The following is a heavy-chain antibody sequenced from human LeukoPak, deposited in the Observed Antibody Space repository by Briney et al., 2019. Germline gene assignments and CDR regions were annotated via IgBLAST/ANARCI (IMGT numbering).Heavy chain of an antibody. V-gene: IGHV3-23*01. CDR3: AKDGHGQQQAFDY. D-gene: IGHD6-13*01. CDR1: DFHFNSYA. CDR2: MRGSGGST. J-gene: IGHJ4*02. Sequence: GWSLRLSCAASDFHFNSYAMSWLRQPPGKGLEWASAMRGSGGSTYYADSVKGRFTISRDNSKNTLYLQMNSLRAEDTAVYYCAKDGHGQQQAFDYWGQGTLVTVSS.